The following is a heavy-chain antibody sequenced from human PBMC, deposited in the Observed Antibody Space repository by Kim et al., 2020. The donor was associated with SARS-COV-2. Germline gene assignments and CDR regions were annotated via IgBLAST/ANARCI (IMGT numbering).Heavy chain of an antibody. CDR3: AVVFPGLLWFGELSTYYGMDL. J-gene: IGHJ6*02. CDR1: GYTFTSYG. CDR2: ISAYNGNT. V-gene: IGHV1-18*01. D-gene: IGHD3-10*01. Sequence: ASVKVSCKASGYTFTSYGISWVRQAPGQGLEWMGWISAYNGNTNYAQKLQGRVTMTTDTSTSTAYMELRSLRSDDTAVYYCAVVFPGLLWFGELSTYYGMDLWGQGTTVTVSS.